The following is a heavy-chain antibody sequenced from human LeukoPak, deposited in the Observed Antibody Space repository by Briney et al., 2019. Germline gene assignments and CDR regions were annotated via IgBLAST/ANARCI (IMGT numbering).Heavy chain of an antibody. V-gene: IGHV4-39*07. D-gene: IGHD3-16*01. CDR1: GGSISSGSYY. CDR3: ARDLYLMLGLFDI. CDR2: IYYTGST. Sequence: SETLSLTCSVSGGSISSGSYYWGWIRQPPGKGLEWIGSIYYTGSTYYSPSLKSRVTISVDTSKIQFSLKVTSVTAADTAVYYCARDLYLMLGLFDIWGQGTMVIVSS. J-gene: IGHJ3*02.